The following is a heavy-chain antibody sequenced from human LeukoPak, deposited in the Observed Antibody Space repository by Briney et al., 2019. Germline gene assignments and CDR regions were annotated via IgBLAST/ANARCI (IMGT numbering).Heavy chain of an antibody. CDR3: ARALGDDILTGYPDY. V-gene: IGHV1-2*02. J-gene: IGHJ4*02. Sequence: ASVKVSCKASGYTFTGYCMHWVRQAPGQGLEWMGWINPNSGGTNYAQKFQGRVTMTRDTSISTAYMELSRLRSDDTAVYYCARALGDDILTGYPDYWGQGTLVTVSS. CDR1: GYTFTGYC. D-gene: IGHD3-9*01. CDR2: INPNSGGT.